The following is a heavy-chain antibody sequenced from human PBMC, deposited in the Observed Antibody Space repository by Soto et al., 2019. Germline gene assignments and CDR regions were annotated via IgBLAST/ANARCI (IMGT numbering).Heavy chain of an antibody. D-gene: IGHD3-9*01. J-gene: IGHJ4*02. CDR1: NDILSSHF. CDR2: IIPIFGTA. Sequence: ASVKVSCKASNDILSSHFIHWVRQAPGQGLEWMGGIIPIFGTANYAQKFQGRVTITADKSTSTAYMELSSLRSEDTAVYYCATDSAQGYDILTGSLDYWGQGTLVTVSS. V-gene: IGHV1-69*06. CDR3: ATDSAQGYDILTGSLDY.